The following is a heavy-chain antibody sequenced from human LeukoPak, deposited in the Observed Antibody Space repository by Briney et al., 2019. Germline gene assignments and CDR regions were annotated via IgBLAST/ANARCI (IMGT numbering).Heavy chain of an antibody. Sequence: SETLSLSCTGSGGSISSYYWSWIRQPPGKGLERIWSIYHSGSTYYNPSLKSRVTISVDTSKNQFSLKLSSVTAADTAVYYCARDPTTVETPWYDAFDIWSQGTMVTVSS. D-gene: IGHD4-23*01. V-gene: IGHV4-59*12. CDR2: IYHSGST. CDR3: ARDPTTVETPWYDAFDI. J-gene: IGHJ3*02. CDR1: GGSISSYY.